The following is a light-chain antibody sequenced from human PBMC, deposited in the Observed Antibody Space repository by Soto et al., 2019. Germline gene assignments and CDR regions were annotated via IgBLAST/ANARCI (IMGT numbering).Light chain of an antibody. Sequence: EIVLTQSPGTLSLSPGERATLSCRASQSVSSSYLAWYQQKPGQAPRLLIYGASSRATGIPERFGGSGSGTDFTLTISGLEPEDFAVYYCQQYDSSPLTFGGGTKVEIK. V-gene: IGKV3-20*01. CDR1: QSVSSSY. J-gene: IGKJ4*01. CDR3: QQYDSSPLT. CDR2: GAS.